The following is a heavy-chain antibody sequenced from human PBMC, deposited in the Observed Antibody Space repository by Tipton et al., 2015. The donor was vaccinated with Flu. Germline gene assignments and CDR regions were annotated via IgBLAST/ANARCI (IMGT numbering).Heavy chain of an antibody. CDR2: IYTSGST. CDR3: AREKGGAVADRAEYFQH. CDR1: GGSISSGSYY. J-gene: IGHJ1*01. Sequence: TLSLTCTVSGGSISSGSYYWSWIRQPAGKGLEWIGRIYTSGSTNYNPSLKSRGTISVDTSKNQFSLKLSSVTAADTAVYYCAREKGGAVADRAEYFQHWGQGTLVTVSS. V-gene: IGHV4-61*02. D-gene: IGHD6-19*01.